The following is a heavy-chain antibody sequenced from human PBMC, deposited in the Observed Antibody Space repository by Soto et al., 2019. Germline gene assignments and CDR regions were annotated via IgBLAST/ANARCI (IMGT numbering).Heavy chain of an antibody. J-gene: IGHJ6*02. Sequence: GGSLRLSCAASGFTFSNYWMHWVRQAPGKGLVWVSRISGDGSDTTYADSVKGRFTISRDNTRNSFYLNMDSLRVGDTATYYCVRGTPTPGLDIWGRGTTVTVSS. V-gene: IGHV3-74*03. CDR1: GFTFSNYW. D-gene: IGHD1-1*01. CDR3: VRGTPTPGLDI. CDR2: ISGDGSDT.